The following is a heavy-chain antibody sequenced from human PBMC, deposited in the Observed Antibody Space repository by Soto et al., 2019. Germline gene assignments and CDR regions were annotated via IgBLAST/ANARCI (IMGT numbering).Heavy chain of an antibody. Sequence: GGSLRLSWAASGFTFSSYAMSWVRQAPGKGLEWVSAISGSGGSTYYADSVKGRFTISRDNSKNTLYLQMNSLRAEDTAVYYSAKEVRHYDILTGYRTHVGYWGKGTLVTVSS. V-gene: IGHV3-23*01. D-gene: IGHD3-9*01. J-gene: IGHJ4*02. CDR3: AKEVRHYDILTGYRTHVGY. CDR2: ISGSGGST. CDR1: GFTFSSYA.